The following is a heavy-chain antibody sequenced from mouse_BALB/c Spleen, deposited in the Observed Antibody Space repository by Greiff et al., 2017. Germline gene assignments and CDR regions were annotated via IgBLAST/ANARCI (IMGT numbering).Heavy chain of an antibody. CDR1: GFTFSSYA. Sequence: EVMLVESGGGLVKPGGSLKLSCAASGFTFSSYAMSWVRQSPEKRLEWVAEISSGGSYTYYPDTVTGRFTISRDNAKNTLYLEMSSLRSEDTAMYYCARENYPYAMDYWGQGTSVTVSS. J-gene: IGHJ4*01. CDR3: ARENYPYAMDY. D-gene: IGHD1-1*01. V-gene: IGHV5-9-4*01. CDR2: ISSGGSYT.